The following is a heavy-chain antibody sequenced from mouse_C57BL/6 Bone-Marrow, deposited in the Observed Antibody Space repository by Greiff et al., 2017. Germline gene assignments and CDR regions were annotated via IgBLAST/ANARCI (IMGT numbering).Heavy chain of an antibody. CDR2: IYPRSGNT. D-gene: IGHD2-3*01. J-gene: IGHJ4*01. CDR1: GYTFTSYG. V-gene: IGHV1-81*01. CDR3: ARDGYCFLGYAMDY. Sequence: QVQLQQSGAELARPGASVKLSCKASGYTFTSYGISWVKQRTGQGLEWIGEIYPRSGNTYYNEKFKGKATLTADKSSSTAYMELRSLTSEDSAVYFCARDGYCFLGYAMDYWGQGTSVTVSS.